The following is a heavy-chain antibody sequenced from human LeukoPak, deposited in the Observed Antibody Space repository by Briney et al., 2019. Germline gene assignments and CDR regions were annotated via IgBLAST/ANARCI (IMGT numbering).Heavy chain of an antibody. V-gene: IGHV1-69*05. Sequence: SVKVSCKASGCTFSSYAISWVRQAPGQGLEWMGGIIPIFGTANYAQKFQGRVTITTDESTSTAYMELSSLRSEDTAVYYCARSPIRGGDFNPPYYWGQGTLVTFSS. D-gene: IGHD2-21*02. CDR1: GCTFSSYA. CDR2: IIPIFGTA. CDR3: ARSPIRGGDFNPPYY. J-gene: IGHJ4*02.